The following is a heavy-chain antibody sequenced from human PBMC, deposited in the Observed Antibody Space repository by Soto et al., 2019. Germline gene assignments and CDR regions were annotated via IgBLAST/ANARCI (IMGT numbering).Heavy chain of an antibody. CDR2: IYYSGST. J-gene: IGHJ4*02. D-gene: IGHD2-15*01. CDR1: GGSISSYY. Sequence: SETLSLTCTVSGGSISSYYWSWIRQPPGKGLEWIGYIYYSGSTNYNPSPKSRATISVDTSKNQFSLKLSSVTAADTAVYYCARHTPAISISDHWGQGTLVNVSS. V-gene: IGHV4-59*08. CDR3: ARHTPAISISDH.